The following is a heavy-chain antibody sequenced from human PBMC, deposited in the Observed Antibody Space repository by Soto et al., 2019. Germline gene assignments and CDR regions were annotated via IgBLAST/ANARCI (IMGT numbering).Heavy chain of an antibody. CDR2: IYYSGST. CDR3: ARRGDIVVVVAARGGFDY. V-gene: IGHV4-59*05. Sequence: SETLSLTCTVSGGSISSYYWSWIRQPPGKGLEWIGSIYYSGSTYYNPSLKSRVTISVDTSKNQFSLKLSSVTAADTAVYYCARRGDIVVVVAARGGFDYWGQGTLVTVSS. D-gene: IGHD2-15*01. J-gene: IGHJ4*02. CDR1: GGSISSYY.